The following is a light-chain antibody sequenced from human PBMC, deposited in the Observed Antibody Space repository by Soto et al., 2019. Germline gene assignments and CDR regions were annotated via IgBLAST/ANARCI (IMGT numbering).Light chain of an antibody. V-gene: IGKV1-17*01. J-gene: IGKJ1*01. CDR2: SAS. CDR3: LQHKIFPWT. Sequence: DIQVTQSPSSLSASVGDRVTITCRASQDIGNDLGWYQQEPGKAPRRLIYSASNVQSGVPSRFSGSRSGTEFTLTISSLQPEDSVTYHCLQHKIFPWTFGQGTKVEMK. CDR1: QDIGND.